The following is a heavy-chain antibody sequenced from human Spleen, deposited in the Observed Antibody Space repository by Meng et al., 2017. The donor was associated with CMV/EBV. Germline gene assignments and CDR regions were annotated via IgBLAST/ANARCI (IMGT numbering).Heavy chain of an antibody. CDR1: GFSFSMDW. V-gene: IGHV3-7*01. CDR2: IKEDGSEK. J-gene: IGHJ4*02. CDR3: ARDQSYEIFDY. D-gene: IGHD3-22*01. Sequence: GESLKISCAASGFSFSMDWMSWVRQAPGKGLEWVANIKEDGSEKYYVDSVKGRFTISRDNAKNSLYLQMSSLRAEDTAVYYCARDQSYEIFDYWGQGTLVTVSS.